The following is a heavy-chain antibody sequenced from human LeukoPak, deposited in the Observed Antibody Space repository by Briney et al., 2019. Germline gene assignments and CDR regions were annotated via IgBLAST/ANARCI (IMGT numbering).Heavy chain of an antibody. Sequence: ASVKVSCKASGYTFTGYYMHWVRQAPGQGLEWMGWINPKSGGTNFAQKFQGRVTMTRDTSISTAYMELSRLRSDDTAVYYCAREYYGRALDPWGQGTLVTVSS. V-gene: IGHV1-2*02. CDR1: GYTFTGYY. J-gene: IGHJ5*02. D-gene: IGHD2-21*01. CDR2: INPKSGGT. CDR3: AREYYGRALDP.